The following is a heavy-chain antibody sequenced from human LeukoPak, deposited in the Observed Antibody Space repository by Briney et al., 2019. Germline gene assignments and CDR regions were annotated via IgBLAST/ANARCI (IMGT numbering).Heavy chain of an antibody. CDR2: IWYDGSHK. V-gene: IGHV3-33*01. CDR3: STAGVYYYDTSGPNEVDY. J-gene: IGHJ4*02. CDR1: AFIFSSYG. D-gene: IGHD3-22*01. Sequence: GGSLRLSCAASAFIFSSYGMHWVRQAPGKGLEWVAVIWYDGSHKYYADSAKGRFAISRDNSKNTLYLQMNSLRAEDTAVYYCSTAGVYYYDTSGPNEVDYWGQGTLVTVSS.